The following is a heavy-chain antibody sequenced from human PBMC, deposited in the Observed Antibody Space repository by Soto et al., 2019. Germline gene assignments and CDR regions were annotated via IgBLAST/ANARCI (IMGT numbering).Heavy chain of an antibody. CDR3: ARSQYSDSSGYLFQH. CDR2: ISYDGSNK. CDR1: GFTFSSYT. V-gene: IGHV3-30-3*01. Sequence: GGSLRLSCAASGFTFSSYTMHWVRQAPGKGLEWVAVISYDGSNKYYADSVKGRFTISRDYSKNTLYLQMNSLRAEDTAVYYCARSQYSDSSGYLFQHWGKGTLVTVSS. J-gene: IGHJ1*01. D-gene: IGHD3-22*01.